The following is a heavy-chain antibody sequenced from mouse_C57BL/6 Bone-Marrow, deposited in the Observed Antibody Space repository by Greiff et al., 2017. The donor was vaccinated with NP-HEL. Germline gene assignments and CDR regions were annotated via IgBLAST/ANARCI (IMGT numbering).Heavy chain of an antibody. CDR2: IYPGDGDT. V-gene: IGHV1-80*01. CDR3: ARSGYYGAWFAY. D-gene: IGHD1-1*01. CDR1: GYAFSSYW. J-gene: IGHJ3*01. Sequence: VKLMESGAELVKPGASVKISCKASGYAFSSYWMNWVKQRPGKGLEWIGQIYPGDGDTNYNGKYKGKATLTADKSSSTAYMQRSSLTSEDSAVYFCARSGYYGAWFAYWGQGTLVTVSA.